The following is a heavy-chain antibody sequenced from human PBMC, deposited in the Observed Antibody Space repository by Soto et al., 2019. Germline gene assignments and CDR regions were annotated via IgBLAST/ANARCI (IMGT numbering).Heavy chain of an antibody. J-gene: IGHJ4*02. CDR1: GYTFTSYG. Sequence: ASVKVSCKASGYTFTSYGISWVRQAPGQGLEGMGWISAYNGNTNYAQKLQGRVTMTTDTSTSTAYMELRSLRSDDTAVYYCARAYYDSSGYYYFLDYWGQGTLVTVSS. V-gene: IGHV1-18*01. CDR3: ARAYYDSSGYYYFLDY. CDR2: ISAYNGNT. D-gene: IGHD3-22*01.